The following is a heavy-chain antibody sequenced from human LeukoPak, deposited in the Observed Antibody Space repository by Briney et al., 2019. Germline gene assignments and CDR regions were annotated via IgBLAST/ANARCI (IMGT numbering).Heavy chain of an antibody. D-gene: IGHD3-9*01. CDR1: GFTFSSYA. CDR2: ISGSGGNT. CDR3: AGGTGWLIDS. Sequence: PGGSLRLSCAASGFTFSSYAMSWVRQAPGKGLEWVSAISGSGGNTYYADSVKGRFTISRDNAKNSLYLQMTSLRPEDTALYYCAGGTGWLIDSWGQGTLVTVSS. J-gene: IGHJ4*02. V-gene: IGHV3-23*01.